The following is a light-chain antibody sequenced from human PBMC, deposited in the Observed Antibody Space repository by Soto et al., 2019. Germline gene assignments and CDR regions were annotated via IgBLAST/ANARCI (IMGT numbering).Light chain of an antibody. V-gene: IGKV1-5*01. Sequence: IQMTQSPSTLSPSVGDGVTITCRASQSISSWLAWYKQKPGKAPKLLIYDASSLESGVPSRFRGSGSGTEFTLTISSLQPDDFETYYCQQYNSYSRAFGQGTKVDIK. CDR2: DAS. CDR1: QSISSW. CDR3: QQYNSYSRA. J-gene: IGKJ1*01.